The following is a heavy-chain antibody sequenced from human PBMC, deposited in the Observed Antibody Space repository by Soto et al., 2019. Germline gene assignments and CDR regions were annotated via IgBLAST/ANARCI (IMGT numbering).Heavy chain of an antibody. D-gene: IGHD3-10*01. V-gene: IGHV3-11*01. Sequence: GGSLRLSCAASGFTFSDYYMSWIRQTPGKGLEWVSYISSSGSTIYYADSVRGRFTISRDNAKNSLYLQMNSLRAEDTAVYYCARDRFTMVRGVIISPRYYYGMDVWGQGTTVTVSS. CDR3: ARDRFTMVRGVIISPRYYYGMDV. CDR1: GFTFSDYY. CDR2: ISSSGSTI. J-gene: IGHJ6*02.